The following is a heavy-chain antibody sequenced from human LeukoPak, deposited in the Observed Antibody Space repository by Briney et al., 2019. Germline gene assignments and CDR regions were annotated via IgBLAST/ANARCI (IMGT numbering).Heavy chain of an antibody. CDR3: ARPSGGYYDSSGYYPYYFDY. Sequence: ASVKVSCKASGYTFTGYYTHWVRQAPGQGLEWMGWINPNSGGTNYAQKFQGRVTMTRDTSISTAYMELSRLRSDDTAVYYCARPSGGYYDSSGYYPYYFDYWGQGTLVTVSS. J-gene: IGHJ4*02. CDR2: INPNSGGT. V-gene: IGHV1-2*02. CDR1: GYTFTGYY. D-gene: IGHD3-22*01.